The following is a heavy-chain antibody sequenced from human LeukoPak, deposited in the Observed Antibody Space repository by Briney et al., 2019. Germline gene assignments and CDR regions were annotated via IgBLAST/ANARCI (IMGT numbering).Heavy chain of an antibody. J-gene: IGHJ6*02. Sequence: GASVKVSCKASGYTFTHYAMHWVRQAPGQRLEWMGWINAGNGNTKYSQKFQGRVTITRDTSASTAYMELSSLRSEDTAVYYCARDLDSSREDVWGQGTTVTVSS. D-gene: IGHD3-22*01. CDR3: ARDLDSSREDV. V-gene: IGHV1-3*01. CDR2: INAGNGNT. CDR1: GYTFTHYA.